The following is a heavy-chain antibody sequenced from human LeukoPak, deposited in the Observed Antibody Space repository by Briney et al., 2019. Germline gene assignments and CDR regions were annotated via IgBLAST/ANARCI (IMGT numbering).Heavy chain of an antibody. CDR3: ARDRSLQWLFL. CDR2: IYYDGST. D-gene: IGHD6-19*01. V-gene: IGHV4-61*01. CDR1: GGSVSSGRDY. Sequence: SETLSLTCTVSGGSVSSGRDYWSWVRQPPGKGLEWIGNIYYDGSTKYNPSLKSRVTISVDTSKNQFSLRLSSVTPADTAVYYCARDRSLQWLFLWGQGTLVIVSS. J-gene: IGHJ4*02.